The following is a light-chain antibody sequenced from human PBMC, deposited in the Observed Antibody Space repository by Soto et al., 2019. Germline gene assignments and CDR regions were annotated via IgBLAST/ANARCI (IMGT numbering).Light chain of an antibody. CDR1: SSDVGYYNY. J-gene: IGLJ1*01. CDR2: EVS. CDR3: SSHAGYNNFYV. V-gene: IGLV2-8*01. Sequence: QFVLTQPPSASGSPGQSVTISCTGTSSDVGYYNYVSWFQQHPGKGPKLIIYEVSKRPSGVPDRFSGSKSGNTASLTVSGLQAEDEADYYCSSHAGYNNFYVFGSGTKVTVL.